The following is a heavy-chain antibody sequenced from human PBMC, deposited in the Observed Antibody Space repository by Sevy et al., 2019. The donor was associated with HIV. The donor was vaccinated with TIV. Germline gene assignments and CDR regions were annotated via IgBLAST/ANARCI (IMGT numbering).Heavy chain of an antibody. CDR1: GFTFSSYG. CDR3: AKGGSWGSSGPIDY. D-gene: IGHD6-19*01. Sequence: GGSLRLSCAASGFTFSSYGMHWVRQAPGKGLEWVAVISYDGSNKYYADSVKGRFTISRDNSKNTLYLQMNSLRAEDTGVYYCAKGGSWGSSGPIDYWGQGTLVTVSS. V-gene: IGHV3-30*18. J-gene: IGHJ4*02. CDR2: ISYDGSNK.